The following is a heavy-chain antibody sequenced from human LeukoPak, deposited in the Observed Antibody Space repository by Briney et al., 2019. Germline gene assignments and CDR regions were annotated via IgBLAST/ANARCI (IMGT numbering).Heavy chain of an antibody. J-gene: IGHJ5*02. CDR1: GGSISSYY. Sequence: SETLSLTCTVSGGSISSYYWSWIRQPPGKGLEWIGYIYYSGSTNYNPSLKSRVTISVDTSKNQFSLKLSSVTAADTAVYYCARDRNYGSSGYQNWFDPWGQGTLVTVSS. CDR3: ARDRNYGSSGYQNWFDP. V-gene: IGHV4-59*01. CDR2: IYYSGST. D-gene: IGHD3-22*01.